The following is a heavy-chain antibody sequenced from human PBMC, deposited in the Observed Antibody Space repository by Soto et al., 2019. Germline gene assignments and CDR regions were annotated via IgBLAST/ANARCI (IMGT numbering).Heavy chain of an antibody. Sequence: ASVKVSCKASGYTFTSYYMHWVRQAPGQGLEWMGIINPSGGSTSYAQKFQGRVTMTRDTSTSTVYMELSSLRSEDTAVYYCARDKGDIVATIGAPDYWGQGTLVTVSA. V-gene: IGHV1-46*01. D-gene: IGHD5-12*01. CDR2: INPSGGST. CDR3: ARDKGDIVATIGAPDY. CDR1: GYTFTSYY. J-gene: IGHJ4*02.